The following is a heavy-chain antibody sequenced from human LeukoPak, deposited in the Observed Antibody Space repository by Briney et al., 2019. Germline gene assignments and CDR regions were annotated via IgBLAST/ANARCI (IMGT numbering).Heavy chain of an antibody. J-gene: IGHJ4*02. Sequence: GESLKISCAASGFTFSSYGMHWVRQAPGKGLEWVAVISYDGPNKYYADFVKGRFTISRDDPKSTLYLQMNSLRAEDTAVYYCAKEKLPSGYSFLTDYWGQGTLVTVSS. CDR3: AKEKLPSGYSFLTDY. CDR1: GFTFSSYG. D-gene: IGHD5-18*01. CDR2: ISYDGPNK. V-gene: IGHV3-30*18.